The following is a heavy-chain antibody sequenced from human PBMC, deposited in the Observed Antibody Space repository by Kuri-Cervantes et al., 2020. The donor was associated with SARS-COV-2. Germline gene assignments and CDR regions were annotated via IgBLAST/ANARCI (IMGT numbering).Heavy chain of an antibody. D-gene: IGHD1-26*01. Sequence: LSLTCAASGFNFDNYAMYWVRQAPGKGLDWVSTITGGGGNTYYADSVRGRLTISRDNSKNTLYLQIHSLRAEDTAVYYYAGGVATLLGFDYWGQGTLVTVSS. CDR3: AGGVATLLGFDY. V-gene: IGHV3-23*01. J-gene: IGHJ4*02. CDR2: ITGGGGNT. CDR1: GFNFDNYA.